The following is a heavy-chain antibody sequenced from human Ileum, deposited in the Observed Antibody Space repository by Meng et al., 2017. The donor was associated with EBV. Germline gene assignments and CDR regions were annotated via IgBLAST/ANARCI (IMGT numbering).Heavy chain of an antibody. Sequence: LPEPAPGLLRPPHTLSLPGTVTGGYMPNTIYYWCWFRQPPGKGLEWIGTIYYSGSTYYNPSLKSRVSISVDTSKNHFSLKLTSVTAADTAIYYCAKFCIPAVGACNWIGPWGQGTLVTVSS. CDR3: AKFCIPAVGACNWIGP. CDR1: GGYMPNTIYY. D-gene: IGHD6-25*01. V-gene: IGHV4-39*02. CDR2: IYYSGST. J-gene: IGHJ5*02.